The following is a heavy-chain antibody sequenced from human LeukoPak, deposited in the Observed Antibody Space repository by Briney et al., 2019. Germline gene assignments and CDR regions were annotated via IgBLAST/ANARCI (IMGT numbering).Heavy chain of an antibody. CDR1: GYSFTSYW. J-gene: IGHJ4*02. D-gene: IGHD5-12*01. V-gene: IGHV5-51*01. CDR3: ARADSGYEGGLYR. Sequence: GESLKISCNVSGYSFTSYWIGWVRQMPGKGLECMGIIYPGDSDTRYSPSFQGQVTISADKSISTAYLQWSSLKASDTAMYYCARADSGYEGGLYRWGQGTLVTVSS. CDR2: IYPGDSDT.